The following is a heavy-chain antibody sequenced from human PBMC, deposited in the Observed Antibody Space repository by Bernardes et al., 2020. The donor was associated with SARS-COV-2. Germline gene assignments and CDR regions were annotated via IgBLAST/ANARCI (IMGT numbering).Heavy chain of an antibody. D-gene: IGHD3-3*01. J-gene: IGHJ5*02. CDR2: IYSGGST. Sequence: SLIRSCAASGFTVSSNYMSWVRQAPGQGLEWVSVIYSGGSTYYADSVKGRFTISRDNSKNTLYLQMNSLRAEDTAVYYCARVGAETRVYYDFWSGYSAGWSGGFDPWGQGTLVTVSS. CDR3: ARVGAETRVYYDFWSGYSAGWSGGFDP. V-gene: IGHV3-53*01. CDR1: GFTVSSNY.